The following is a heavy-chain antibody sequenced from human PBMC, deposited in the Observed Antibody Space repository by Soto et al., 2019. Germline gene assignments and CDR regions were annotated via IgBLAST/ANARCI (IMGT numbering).Heavy chain of an antibody. D-gene: IGHD4-4*01. CDR3: ARDRRPQVTVNFDY. J-gene: IGHJ4*02. V-gene: IGHV3-30-3*01. Sequence: GGSLRLSCAVSGFTFSSHGMHWVRQALGKGLEWVAVIPDDGSSQLYADSVKGRFTISRDNSKNTVYLQMSSLRAEDTAVYYCARDRRPQVTVNFDYWGQGTPVTVSS. CDR2: IPDDGSSQ. CDR1: GFTFSSHG.